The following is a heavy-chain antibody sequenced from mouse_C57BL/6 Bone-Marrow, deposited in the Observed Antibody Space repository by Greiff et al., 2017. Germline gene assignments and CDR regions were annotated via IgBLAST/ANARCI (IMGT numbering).Heavy chain of an antibody. J-gene: IGHJ2*01. CDR3: APYDGDVYFDC. D-gene: IGHD2-3*01. Sequence: VQLQESGPELVKPGASVKISCKASGYAFSSSWMNWVKQRPGKGLEWIGRIYPGGGDTNYNGKFKGKATLTADKSSSTAYMQLSCLTSEDSAVYFCAPYDGDVYFDCWGQGTTLTVSS. CDR1: GYAFSSSW. V-gene: IGHV1-82*01. CDR2: IYPGGGDT.